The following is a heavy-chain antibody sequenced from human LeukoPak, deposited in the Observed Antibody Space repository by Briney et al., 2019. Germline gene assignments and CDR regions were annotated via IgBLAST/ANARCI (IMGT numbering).Heavy chain of an antibody. Sequence: VRSLRLSCAASGFTFSSYGMHWVRQAPGKGLEWVAVIWYDGSNKYYADSVKGRFTISRDNSKNTLYLQMNSLRAEDTAVYYCASTSGWYEPIDYWGQGTLVTVSS. V-gene: IGHV3-33*01. CDR3: ASTSGWYEPIDY. J-gene: IGHJ4*02. CDR2: IWYDGSNK. CDR1: GFTFSSYG. D-gene: IGHD6-19*01.